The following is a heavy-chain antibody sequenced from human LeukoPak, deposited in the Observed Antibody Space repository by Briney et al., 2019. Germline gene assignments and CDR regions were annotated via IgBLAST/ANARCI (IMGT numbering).Heavy chain of an antibody. D-gene: IGHD6-13*01. CDR1: GSRFNNYW. V-gene: IGHV5-51*01. CDR3: ARLGWYSRSFDP. Sequence: GEPLQISCKGSGSRFNNYWVGWVRQMPGKGLEWMGIIFPDDSDTRYSPSFQGQVTISVDKSIRTAYLEWSSLKASDTAMYFCARLGWYSRSFDPWGQGTLVTVSS. CDR2: IFPDDSDT. J-gene: IGHJ5*02.